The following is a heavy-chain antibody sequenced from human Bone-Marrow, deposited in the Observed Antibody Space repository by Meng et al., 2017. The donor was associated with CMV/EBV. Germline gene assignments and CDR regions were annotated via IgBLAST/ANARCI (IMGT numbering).Heavy chain of an antibody. V-gene: IGHV3-21*01. CDR1: GFTFSSYS. J-gene: IGHJ3*02. D-gene: IGHD1-7*01. CDR2: ISSSSSYI. CDR3: ARESLLELPAFDI. Sequence: GESLKISCAASGFTFSSYSMNWVRQAPGKGLEWVSSISSSSSYIYYADSVKGRFTISRDNAKNSLYLQMNSLRAEDTAVYYCARESLLELPAFDIWGQGNAGHRLL.